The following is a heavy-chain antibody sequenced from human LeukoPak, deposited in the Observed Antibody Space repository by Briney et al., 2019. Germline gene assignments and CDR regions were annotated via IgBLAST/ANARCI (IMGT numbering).Heavy chain of an antibody. J-gene: IGHJ4*02. V-gene: IGHV4-34*01. CDR3: ASTTYYDFWSGYFMLNY. CDR2: INHSGST. CDR1: GGSFSGYY. D-gene: IGHD3-3*01. Sequence: SETLSLTCAVYGGSFSGYYWSWIRQPPGKGLEWIGEINHSGSTNYNPSLKSRVTISVDTSKNQFSLKLSSVTAADTAVYYCASTTYYDFWSGYFMLNYWGQGTLVAVSS.